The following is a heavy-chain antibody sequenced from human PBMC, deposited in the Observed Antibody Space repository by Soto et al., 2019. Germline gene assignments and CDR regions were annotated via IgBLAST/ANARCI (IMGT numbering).Heavy chain of an antibody. CDR2: ISAYNGNT. J-gene: IGHJ4*02. D-gene: IGHD3-10*01. CDR1: GYTFTNYA. CDR3: ARAWFGDFVYYFDY. V-gene: IGHV1-18*01. Sequence: QVQLVQSGAEVKKPGASVKVSCKASGYTFTNYAISWVRQAPGQGLEWMGWISAYNGNTNYAQKLQGRVTMTTDTSTSSASMELRSLRSDDTAVYYCARAWFGDFVYYFDYWGQRTLVTVSS.